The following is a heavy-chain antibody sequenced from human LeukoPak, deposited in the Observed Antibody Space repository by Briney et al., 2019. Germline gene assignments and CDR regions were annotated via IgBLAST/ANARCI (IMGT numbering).Heavy chain of an antibody. Sequence: QHWGVLRLPCAAPGYNFSGYAMGWVRQAPGKGLEWVSAISGSTGTIYYADSVKGRFTISRDNSNNTLYLQMKSLRAEDTAVYHCARIKGYFDSGNYYGFFDYWGQGTLVTVSS. D-gene: IGHD3-10*01. CDR1: GYNFSGYA. V-gene: IGHV3-23*01. CDR3: ARIKGYFDSGNYYGFFDY. J-gene: IGHJ4*02. CDR2: ISGSTGTI.